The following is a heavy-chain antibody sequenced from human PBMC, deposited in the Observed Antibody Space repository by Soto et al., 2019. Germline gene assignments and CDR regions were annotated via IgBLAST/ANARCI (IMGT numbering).Heavy chain of an antibody. J-gene: IGHJ3*02. CDR2: IVVGSGNT. CDR1: GFTFTSSA. CDR3: AAAYCGGDCYSSSGAFDI. V-gene: IGHV1-58*01. D-gene: IGHD2-21*02. Sequence: WASVKVSCKASGFTFTSSAVQWVRQARGQRLEWIGWIVVGSGNTNYAQKFQERVTITRDMSTSTAYMELSSLRSEDTAVYYCAAAYCGGDCYSSSGAFDIWGQGTMVTVSS.